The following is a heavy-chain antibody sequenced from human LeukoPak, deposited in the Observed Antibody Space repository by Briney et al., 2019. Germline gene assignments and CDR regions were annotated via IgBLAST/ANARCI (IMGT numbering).Heavy chain of an antibody. V-gene: IGHV3-23*01. J-gene: IGHJ4*02. D-gene: IGHD5-18*01. CDR1: GFIFSSYG. CDR3: AKSAHSAMVTGYFDY. Sequence: GGTLRLSCAASGFIFSSYGMSWVRQAPGKGLEWVSTVSGGGGRTTYYADSVKGRFTISRDNSKNTLYLQMNSLRDEDTAVYYCAKSAHSAMVTGYFDYWGQGTLVTVSS. CDR2: VSGGGGRTT.